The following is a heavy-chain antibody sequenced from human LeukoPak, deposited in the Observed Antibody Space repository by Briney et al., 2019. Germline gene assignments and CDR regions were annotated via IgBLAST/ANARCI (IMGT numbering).Heavy chain of an antibody. CDR1: GFTFSSDS. V-gene: IGHV3-21*01. D-gene: IGHD2-8*02. Sequence: GGSLRLSCAASGFTFSSDSMNWVRQAPGKGLEWVSSISSSSSYIYYADSVKGRFTISRDNAKNSLYLQMNSLRAEDTAVYYCARASLVWAVDYWGQGTLVTVSS. CDR2: ISSSSSYI. J-gene: IGHJ4*02. CDR3: ARASLVWAVDY.